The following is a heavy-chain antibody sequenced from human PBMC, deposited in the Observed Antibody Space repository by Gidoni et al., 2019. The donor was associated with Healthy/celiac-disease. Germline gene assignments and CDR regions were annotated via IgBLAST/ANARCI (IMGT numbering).Heavy chain of an antibody. D-gene: IGHD3-22*01. CDR2: IYYSGST. Sequence: QVQLQESGPGLVKPSQTLSLTCTVPGGSISSGGYYWSWIRQHPGKGLEWIGYIYYSGSTYYNPSLKRRVTISVDTSKNQFSLKLSSVTAADTAVYYCARDRYYDSSGWRVDAFDIWGQGTMVTVSS. V-gene: IGHV4-31*03. CDR1: GGSISSGGYY. J-gene: IGHJ3*02. CDR3: ARDRYYDSSGWRVDAFDI.